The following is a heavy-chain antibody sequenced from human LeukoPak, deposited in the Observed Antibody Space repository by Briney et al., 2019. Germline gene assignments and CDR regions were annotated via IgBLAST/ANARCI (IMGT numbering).Heavy chain of an antibody. D-gene: IGHD2-2*01. CDR3: ATRGCSSAACYATSQYYFDY. CDR2: IKQEGSEK. J-gene: IGHJ4*02. V-gene: IGHV3-7*01. CDR1: GFTFINSW. Sequence: GGSLRLSCTASGFTFINSWMTWVRQAPGKGLEGLANIKQEGSEKNYVDSVKGRFTISRDNAKNSLYIQMNSLRAEDTAVYYCATRGCSSAACYATSQYYFDYWGQGTLVTVSS.